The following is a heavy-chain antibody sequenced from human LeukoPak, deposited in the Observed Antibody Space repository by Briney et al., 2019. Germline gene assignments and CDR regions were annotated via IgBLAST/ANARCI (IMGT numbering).Heavy chain of an antibody. V-gene: IGHV1-24*01. CDR2: FDPEDGET. D-gene: IGHD5-24*01. CDR3: ATESRGDGYNYNGWYFDL. CDR1: GYTLTELS. Sequence: ASVKVSCKVSGYTLTELSMHWVRQAPGKGLEWMGGFDPEDGETIYAQKFRGRVTMTEDTSTDTAYMELSSLRSEDTAVYYCATESRGDGYNYNGWYFDLWGRGTLVTVSS. J-gene: IGHJ2*01.